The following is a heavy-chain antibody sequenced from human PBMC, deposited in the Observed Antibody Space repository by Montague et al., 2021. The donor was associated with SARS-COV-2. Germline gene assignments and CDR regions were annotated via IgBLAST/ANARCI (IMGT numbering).Heavy chain of an antibody. CDR2: VDAAGNT. V-gene: IGHV4-39*07. CDR1: AGSLSSCSNY. Sequence: SETLSLTCTVSAGSLSSCSNYWGWIPQPQGMGRQWVGSVDAAGNTNYSPSLTSRVTIAIDTYKNQFSLKLRSVTAADTAVYYCAKDEYNRYWYNYWGQGALVTVSS. J-gene: IGHJ4*02. D-gene: IGHD2-8*02. CDR3: AKDEYNRYWYNY.